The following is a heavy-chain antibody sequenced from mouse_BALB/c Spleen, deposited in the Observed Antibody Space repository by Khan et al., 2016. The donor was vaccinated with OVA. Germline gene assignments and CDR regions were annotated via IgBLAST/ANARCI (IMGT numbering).Heavy chain of an antibody. CDR1: GYSFTAYY. D-gene: IGHD2-2*01. CDR2: MNPNTGIT. Sequence: EVQLQESGPDLVKPGASVKMSCKASGYSFTAYYINWMKLSQGQGLESIGRMNPNTGITNYNQKFKDQALLTVDTSSSTAYMQLRSLTSEDSAVYYCTRGDDFIAYWGQGTLVTVSA. J-gene: IGHJ3*01. CDR3: TRGDDFIAY. V-gene: IGHV1-19*01.